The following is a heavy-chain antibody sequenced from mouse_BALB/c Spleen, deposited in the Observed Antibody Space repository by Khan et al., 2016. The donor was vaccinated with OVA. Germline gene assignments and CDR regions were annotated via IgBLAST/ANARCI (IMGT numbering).Heavy chain of an antibody. Sequence: QVQLQQSGAELARPGASVKMSCKASGYTFTSYTIHWIKKRPGQGLEWIGYINPSNGYTNYNQKFNDKATLTTDKSSTTAYLQLSSLTSDDSAVYNCVRDGAYHRNDGWFAVWGQGTLVTVSA. CDR2: INPSNGYT. CDR3: VRDGAYHRNDGWFAV. J-gene: IGHJ3*01. D-gene: IGHD2-14*01. CDR1: GYTFTSYT. V-gene: IGHV1-4*01.